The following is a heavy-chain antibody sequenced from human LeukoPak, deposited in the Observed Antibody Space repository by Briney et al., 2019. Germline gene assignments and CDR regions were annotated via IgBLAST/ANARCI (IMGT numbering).Heavy chain of an antibody. J-gene: IGHJ3*01. CDR1: GGSFSSGGYY. V-gene: IGHV4-31*03. D-gene: IGHD3-22*01. Sequence: PSQTLSLTCTVSGGSFSSGGYYWSWIRQHPGKGLECIGYIYSSGSTYYNPSLKSRVTISVDTSKNQFSLRLSSVTAADTAVYFCARLLYDTTGPGLDAFDFWGQGTLVTVSS. CDR3: ARLLYDTTGPGLDAFDF. CDR2: IYSSGST.